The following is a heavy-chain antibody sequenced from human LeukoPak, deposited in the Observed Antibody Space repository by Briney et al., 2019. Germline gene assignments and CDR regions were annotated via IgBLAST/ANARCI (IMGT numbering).Heavy chain of an antibody. J-gene: IGHJ6*03. CDR2: IIPIFGTA. CDR1: GGTFSSYA. V-gene: IGHV1-69*01. Sequence: VKVSCKASGGTFSSYAISWVPQAPGQGLEWIGGIIPIFGTANYAQKFQGRVTITAEESTSTAYMELSSLRSEDTAVYYCARGADLPYYMDVWGKGTTVTVSS. CDR3: ARGADLPYYMDV.